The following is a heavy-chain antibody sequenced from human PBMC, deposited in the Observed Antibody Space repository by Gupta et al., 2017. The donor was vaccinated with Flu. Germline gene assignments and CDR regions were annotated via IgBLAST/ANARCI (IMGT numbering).Heavy chain of an antibody. CDR3: ARDGNSYDLDY. D-gene: IGHD5-18*01. Sequence: HWVRQAPGQGLEWMGRITPNNGATNYEQKFQGRVTMTRDTSISTAYMELSRLTSDDTAVYYCARDGNSYDLDYWGQGTLVTVSS. V-gene: IGHV1-2*06. CDR2: ITPNNGAT. J-gene: IGHJ4*02.